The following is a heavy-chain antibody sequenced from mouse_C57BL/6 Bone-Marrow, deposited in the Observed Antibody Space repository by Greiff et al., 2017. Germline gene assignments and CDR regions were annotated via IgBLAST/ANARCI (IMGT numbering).Heavy chain of an antibody. V-gene: IGHV5-17*01. D-gene: IGHD2-2*01. CDR2: ISSGSSTI. CDR3: ASIYYGYDGAY. CDR1: GFTFSDYG. Sequence: EVKVEESGGGLVKPGGSLKLSCAASGFTFSDYGMHWVRQAPEKGLEWVAYISSGSSTIYYAGTVKGRFTISRDNDNNTLFLQMTSLRSEDTAMYYCASIYYGYDGAYWGQGTLVTVSA. J-gene: IGHJ3*01.